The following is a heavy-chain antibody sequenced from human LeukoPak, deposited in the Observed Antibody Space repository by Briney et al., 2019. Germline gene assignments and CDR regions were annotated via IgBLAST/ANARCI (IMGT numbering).Heavy chain of an antibody. D-gene: IGHD3-22*01. CDR1: GFSFSSYW. J-gene: IGHJ4*02. V-gene: IGHV3-74*01. CDR2: INSDGSST. CDR3: ARALASYYYDSSGHYALGY. Sequence: HAGGCLRLACAAAGFSFSSYWMRSVRHAGGKGLGWVSRINSDGSSTSYAASVKARFTISRDNAKNTLYLQMNSLRAEDTAVYYCARALASYYYDSSGHYALGYWGQGTLVTVSS.